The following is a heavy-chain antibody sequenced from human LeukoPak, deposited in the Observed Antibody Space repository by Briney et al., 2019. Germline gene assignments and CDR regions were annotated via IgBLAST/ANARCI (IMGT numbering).Heavy chain of an antibody. CDR2: ILSSGST. Sequence: SETLSLTCTVSGGSISNYYWNWIRQPPGKGLEWIGYILSSGSTHHNPSPTSRISLSVDTSKNQFSLKLSSVTAADTAVYYCARGWSGELFDYWGQGTLVTVSS. CDR1: GGSISNYY. D-gene: IGHD3-10*01. CDR3: ARGWSGELFDY. J-gene: IGHJ4*02. V-gene: IGHV4-4*09.